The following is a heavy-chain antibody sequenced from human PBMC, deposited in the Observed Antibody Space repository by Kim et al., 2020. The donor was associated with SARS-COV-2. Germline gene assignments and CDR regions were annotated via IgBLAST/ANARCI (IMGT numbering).Heavy chain of an antibody. CDR2: ISWNSGSI. J-gene: IGHJ4*02. CDR3: AKDSQSLGLLFDY. CDR1: GFTFDDYA. Sequence: GGSLRLSCAASGFTFDDYAMHWVRQAPGKGLEWVSGISWNSGSIGYADSVKGRFTISRDNAKNSLYLQMNSLRAEDTALYYCAKDSQSLGLLFDYWGQGTLVTVSS. D-gene: IGHD3-10*01. V-gene: IGHV3-9*01.